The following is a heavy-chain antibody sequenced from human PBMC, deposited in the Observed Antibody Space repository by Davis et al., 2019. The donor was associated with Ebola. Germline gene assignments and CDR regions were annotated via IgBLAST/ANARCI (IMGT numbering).Heavy chain of an antibody. Sequence: AASVKVSCKASGVTFSSYTISWVRQAPGQGLEWMGRIIPMLGITNYAQKFQGRVTISADKSTSTAYMELSSLRSEDTAVYYCARGGASSRYFDYWGQGALVTVSS. D-gene: IGHD6-13*01. J-gene: IGHJ4*02. CDR3: ARGGASSRYFDY. V-gene: IGHV1-69*02. CDR2: IIPMLGIT. CDR1: GVTFSSYT.